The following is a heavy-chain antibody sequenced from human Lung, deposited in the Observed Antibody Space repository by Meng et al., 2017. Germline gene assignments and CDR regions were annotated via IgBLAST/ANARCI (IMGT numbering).Heavy chain of an antibody. V-gene: IGHV3-74*01. J-gene: IGHJ4*02. CDR2: INTDGSRT. CDR1: GFAFSTYW. D-gene: IGHD5-24*01. Sequence: EVQLVESGGGLVQPGGSLRLSCAASGFAFSTYWMHWARQGPGKGLVRVSHINTDGSRTNYADSVKGRLTISRDNAKNTLYLQMNSLRAEDTAVYYCGRSDGYIRDWGQGTLVTVSS. CDR3: GRSDGYIRD.